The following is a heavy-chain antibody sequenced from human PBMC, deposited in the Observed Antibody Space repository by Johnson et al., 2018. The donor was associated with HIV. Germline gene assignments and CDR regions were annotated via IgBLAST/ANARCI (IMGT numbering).Heavy chain of an antibody. CDR1: GFTVSSNY. CDR3: ARARARVTFDI. Sequence: VQLVESGGGLIQPGGSLRLSCAASGFTVSSNYMSWVRQAPGKGLEWVSVLYSGGSTYYADPVKGRFTISRDNSKNTLYLQMNSLRAEDTAVYYCARARARVTFDIWGQGTMVTVSS. D-gene: IGHD2-21*01. J-gene: IGHJ3*02. V-gene: IGHV3-53*01. CDR2: LYSGGST.